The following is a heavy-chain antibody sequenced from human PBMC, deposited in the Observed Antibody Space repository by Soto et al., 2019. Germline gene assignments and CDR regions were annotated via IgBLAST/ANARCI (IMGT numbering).Heavy chain of an antibody. Sequence: LRLSCAASGFTFSSYGMHWVRQAPGKGLEWVAVIWYDGSNKYYADSVKGRFTVSRDNSKNTLYLQMNSPRAEDTAVYYCARDYQHYFDYWGQGTTVTVSS. CDR1: GFTFSSYG. CDR2: IWYDGSNK. CDR3: ARDYQHYFDY. V-gene: IGHV3-33*01. J-gene: IGHJ4*02. D-gene: IGHD2-2*01.